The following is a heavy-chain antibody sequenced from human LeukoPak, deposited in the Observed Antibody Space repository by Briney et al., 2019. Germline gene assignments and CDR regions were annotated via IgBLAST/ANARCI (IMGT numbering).Heavy chain of an antibody. D-gene: IGHD3-22*01. CDR2: IYHSGST. V-gene: IGHV4-38-2*02. J-gene: IGHJ4*02. CDR3: ARAMIVVVKGGPFDY. CDR1: GYSISSGYY. Sequence: PSETLSLTCTVSGYSISSGYYWGWIRQPPGKGLEWIGSIYHSGSTYYNPSLKSRVTISVDTSKNQFSLKLSSVTAADTAVYYCARAMIVVVKGGPFDYWGQGTLVTVSS.